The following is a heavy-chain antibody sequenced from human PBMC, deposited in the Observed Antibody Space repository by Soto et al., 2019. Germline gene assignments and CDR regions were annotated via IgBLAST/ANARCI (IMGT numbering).Heavy chain of an antibody. CDR2: ISPDDGNT. Sequence: ASVKVSCKTSGYTFNSYTIAWVRQAPGQGLEWLGWISPDDGNTEYEQKFQGRVTMTADTLTNNAYLELRSLKSDDTAIYYCARVEAPFRSSLYWGQGTPVTVSS. CDR1: GYTFNSYT. CDR3: ARVEAPFRSSLY. V-gene: IGHV1-18*01. J-gene: IGHJ4*02.